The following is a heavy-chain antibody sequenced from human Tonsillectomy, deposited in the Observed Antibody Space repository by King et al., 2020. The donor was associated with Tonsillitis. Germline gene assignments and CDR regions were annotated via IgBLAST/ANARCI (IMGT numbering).Heavy chain of an antibody. V-gene: IGHV1-58*01. CDR3: AADSDYDYVWGSYRYAFDI. CDR1: GFTFTSSA. D-gene: IGHD3-16*02. CDR2: IVVGSGNT. J-gene: IGHJ3*02. Sequence: RQLVQSGPEVKKPGTSVKVSCKASGFTFTSSAVQRVRQARGQRLEWIGWIVVGSGNTNYAQKFQERVTITRDMSTSTAYMELSSLRSEDTAVYYCAADSDYDYVWGSYRYAFDIWGQGTMVTVSS.